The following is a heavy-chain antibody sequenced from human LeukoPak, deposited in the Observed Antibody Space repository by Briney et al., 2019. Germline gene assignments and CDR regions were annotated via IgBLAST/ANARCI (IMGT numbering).Heavy chain of an antibody. V-gene: IGHV3-11*04. D-gene: IGHD2-2*01. CDR2: ISSSGSTI. CDR1: GFTFSDYY. J-gene: IGHJ4*02. Sequence: GGSLRLSCAASGFTFSDYYMSWIRQAPGKGLEWVSYISSSGSTIYYADSVKGRFTISRDNSKNTLYLQMNSLRTEDTAVYYCAKDIVVLPAAVDYWGQGTLVTVSS. CDR3: AKDIVVLPAAVDY.